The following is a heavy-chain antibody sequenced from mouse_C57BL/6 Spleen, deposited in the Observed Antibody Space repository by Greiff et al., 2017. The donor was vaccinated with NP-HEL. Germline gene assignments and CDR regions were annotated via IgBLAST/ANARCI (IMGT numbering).Heavy chain of an antibody. J-gene: IGHJ2*01. V-gene: IGHV1-81*01. Sequence: QVQLQQSGAELARPGASVKLSCTASGYTFTSYGISWVKQRPGQGLEWIGVIYPRSGNPYYNEKFKGKATLTADTSSRPAYMELRSLRSEDSAVSFRARRGSYRGSSYDYFDYWGQGPTLTVSS. CDR3: ARRGSYRGSSYDYFDY. D-gene: IGHD1-1*01. CDR1: GYTFTSYG. CDR2: IYPRSGNP.